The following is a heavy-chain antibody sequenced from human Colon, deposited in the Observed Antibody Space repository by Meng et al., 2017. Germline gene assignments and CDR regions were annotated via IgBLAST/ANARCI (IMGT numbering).Heavy chain of an antibody. CDR2: TYYRSKWYN. CDR1: GDSVPSNTAA. Sequence: QVQLQQSGPGLVKPSQTLSLTCFISGDSVPSNTAAWNWIRQSPSRGLEWLGRTYYRSKWYNEYAVSVKSRMTFNADTSKNQVSLQVNSVTPEDTAVYYCARDHGYSYGLPLDYWGQGILVTVSS. CDR3: ARDHGYSYGLPLDY. D-gene: IGHD5-18*01. J-gene: IGHJ4*02. V-gene: IGHV6-1*01.